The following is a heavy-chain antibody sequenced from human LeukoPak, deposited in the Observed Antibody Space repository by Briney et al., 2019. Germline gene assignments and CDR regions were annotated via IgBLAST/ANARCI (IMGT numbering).Heavy chain of an antibody. CDR2: IYFSGRT. CDR3: ARVGITAGWNYGMDV. V-gene: IGHV4-39*07. J-gene: IGHJ6*02. Sequence: PSETLSLTCTVSGGSISSSSYYWGWIRQPPGKGLEWIGLIYFSGRTNYKPSLKSRVTISVDTSKNQFSLKLSSVTAADTAVYYCARVGITAGWNYGMDVWGQGTTVTVSS. CDR1: GGSISSSSYY. D-gene: IGHD3-10*01.